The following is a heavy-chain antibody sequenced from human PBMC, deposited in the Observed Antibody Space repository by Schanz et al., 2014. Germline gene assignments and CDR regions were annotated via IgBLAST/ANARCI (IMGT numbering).Heavy chain of an antibody. V-gene: IGHV1-46*01. D-gene: IGHD2-2*01. J-gene: IGHJ2*01. Sequence: QVQLVQSGAEVKKPGASVKVYCKASGYTFTTYYLHWVRQAPGQGLEWMGIINPTGGSTTYAEKFLGRVTMTSDTSTSTVYMELSRLRSEDMAVYYCAKRATRSVGWCFDLWGRGPLVTVSS. CDR2: INPTGGST. CDR1: GYTFTTYY. CDR3: AKRATRSVGWCFDL.